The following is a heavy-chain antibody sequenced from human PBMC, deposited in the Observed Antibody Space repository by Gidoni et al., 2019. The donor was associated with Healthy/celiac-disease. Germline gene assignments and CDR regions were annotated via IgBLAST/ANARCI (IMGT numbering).Heavy chain of an antibody. CDR1: GFTFSSYV. CDR2: ISYDGSNK. J-gene: IGHJ6*02. V-gene: IGHV3-30*18. Sequence: QVQLVESGGGVVQPGRSLRLSCAASGFTFSSYVMHWVRQAPGKGLEWVAVISYDGSNKYYADSVKGRFTISRDNSKNTLYLQMNSLRAEDTAVYYCAKDIFPGDYDFWSGYWEYYYYGMDVWGQGTTVTVSS. CDR3: AKDIFPGDYDFWSGYWEYYYYGMDV. D-gene: IGHD3-3*01.